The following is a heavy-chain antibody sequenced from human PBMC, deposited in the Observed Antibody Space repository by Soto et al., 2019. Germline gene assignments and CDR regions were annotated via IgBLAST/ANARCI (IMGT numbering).Heavy chain of an antibody. D-gene: IGHD6-19*01. CDR1: GFTFSSYG. V-gene: IGHV3-30*18. CDR3: AKDILGWDYYFDY. Sequence: GGSLRLSCAASGFTFSSYGMHWVRQAPGKGLEWVAVISYDGSNKYYADSVKGRFTISRDNSKNTLYLQMNSLRAEDTAVYYCAKDILGWDYYFDYWGQGTLVTVSS. J-gene: IGHJ4*02. CDR2: ISYDGSNK.